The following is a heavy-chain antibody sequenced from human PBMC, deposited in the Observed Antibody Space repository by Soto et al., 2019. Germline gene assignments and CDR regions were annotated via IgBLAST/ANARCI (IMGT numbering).Heavy chain of an antibody. D-gene: IGHD6-13*01. Sequence: GGSLRLSCAASGFTFSSYAMSWVRQAPGKGLEWVSAISGSGGSTYYADSVKGRFTISRDNSKNTLYLQMNSLRAEDTAVYYCAKGSYSSSRLNWFDPWGQGTLVTVSS. CDR2: ISGSGGST. V-gene: IGHV3-23*01. J-gene: IGHJ5*02. CDR3: AKGSYSSSRLNWFDP. CDR1: GFTFSSYA.